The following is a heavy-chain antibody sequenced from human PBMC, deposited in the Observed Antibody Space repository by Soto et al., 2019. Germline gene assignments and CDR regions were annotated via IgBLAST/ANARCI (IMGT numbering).Heavy chain of an antibody. D-gene: IGHD3-10*01. CDR2: IIPIIGVT. V-gene: IGHV1-69*04. J-gene: IGHJ4*02. Sequence: QVQVVQSGAEVKKPGSSVKVSCKASGGTYSSYSITWVRQAPGQGLEWLGRIIPIIGVTNYAQRFQDRVTITADRPTTTAFMELRSLRSEDTAVYYCVRDWESTTQTWGFGDSWGRGTPVTVSS. CDR1: GGTYSSYS. CDR3: VRDWESTTQTWGFGDS.